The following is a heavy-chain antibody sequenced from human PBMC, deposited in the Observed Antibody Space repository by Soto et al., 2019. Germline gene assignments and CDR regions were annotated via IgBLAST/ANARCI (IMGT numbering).Heavy chain of an antibody. D-gene: IGHD2-15*01. V-gene: IGHV4-59*01. Sequence: SETLPLTCTVSGSSITTYYWSCIRHPSGKGLEWIGYISYSGSTDYNPSLKSRVTISFDASKNQISLQVRSATAADAAVYYCARDLKEYCSDGKCNWFDPWGQGTLVT. CDR3: ARDLKEYCSDGKCNWFDP. CDR2: ISYSGST. J-gene: IGHJ5*02. CDR1: GSSITTYY.